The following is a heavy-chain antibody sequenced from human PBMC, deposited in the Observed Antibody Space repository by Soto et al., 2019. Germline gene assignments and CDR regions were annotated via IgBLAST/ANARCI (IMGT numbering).Heavy chain of an antibody. J-gene: IGHJ6*02. CDR1: GGSISSYY. V-gene: IGHV4-59*01. CDR3: ARVTDFWSGYCMDV. Sequence: LSLTCTVSGGSISSYYWRWIRQPPGKGLEWIGYIYYSGSTNYNPSLKSRVTISVDTSKNQFSLKLSSVTAADTAVYYCARVTDFWSGYCMDVWGQGTTVTVSS. D-gene: IGHD3-3*01. CDR2: IYYSGST.